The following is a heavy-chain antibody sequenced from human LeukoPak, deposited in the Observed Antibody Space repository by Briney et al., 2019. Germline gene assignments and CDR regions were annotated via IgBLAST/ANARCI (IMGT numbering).Heavy chain of an antibody. CDR2: IKQDGSEK. V-gene: IGHV3-7*01. D-gene: IGHD6-19*01. CDR3: AKGMSSGWYLVSDY. J-gene: IGHJ4*02. CDR1: GFTFSSYW. Sequence: GGSLRLSCAASGFTFSSYWMSWVRQAPGKGLEWVANIKQDGSEKYYVDSVKGRFTISRDNSKNTLYLQMNSLRAEDTAVYYCAKGMSSGWYLVSDYWGQGTLVTVSS.